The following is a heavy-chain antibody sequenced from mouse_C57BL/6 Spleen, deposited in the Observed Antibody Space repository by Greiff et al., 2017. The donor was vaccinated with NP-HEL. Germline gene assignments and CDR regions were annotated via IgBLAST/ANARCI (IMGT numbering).Heavy chain of an antibody. CDR2: INPSNGGT. CDR1: GYTFTSYW. D-gene: IGHD1-1*01. CDR3: ARSSYYYGSSYFDY. J-gene: IGHJ2*01. V-gene: IGHV1-53*01. Sequence: QVQLQQPGTELVKPGASGYTFTSYWMHWVKQRPGQGLEWIGNINPSNGGTNYNEKFKSKATLTVDKSSSTAYMQLSSLTSVDSAVYYCARSSYYYGSSYFDYWGQGTTLTVSS.